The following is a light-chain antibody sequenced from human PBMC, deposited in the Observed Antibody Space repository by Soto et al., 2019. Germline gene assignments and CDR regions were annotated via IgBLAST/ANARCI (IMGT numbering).Light chain of an antibody. CDR2: GAS. Sequence: EIVLAQSPATLSVTPGERITLSCRATQTIGQKLAWYLQRPGQAPSLLMYGASTRATDIPARFSGSVSGTELTLTITGLQSEDFAVYYCQQYNGWPWTFGQGTKVDIK. J-gene: IGKJ1*01. CDR3: QQYNGWPWT. CDR1: QTIGQK. V-gene: IGKV3-15*01.